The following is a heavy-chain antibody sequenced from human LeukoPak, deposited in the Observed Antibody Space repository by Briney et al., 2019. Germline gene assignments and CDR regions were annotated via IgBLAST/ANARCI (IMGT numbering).Heavy chain of an antibody. J-gene: IGHJ5*02. V-gene: IGHV4-39*01. CDR3: ARHGYSSGFYWFDP. CDR1: GDSIISSTYY. Sequence: PSETLSLTCTVSGDSIISSTYYWGCIRQPPGKGLEWIGSIFYSGSTYYSPSLKSRITISVDTSKNLFSLNLRSVTAADTAVYYCARHGYSSGFYWFDPWGQGTLVTVSS. CDR2: IFYSGST. D-gene: IGHD6-19*01.